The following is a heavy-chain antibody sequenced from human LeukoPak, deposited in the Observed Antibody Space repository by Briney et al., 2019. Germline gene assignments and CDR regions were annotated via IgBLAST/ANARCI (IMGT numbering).Heavy chain of an antibody. CDR1: GYRFTSYY. CDR3: AKQDNAIFGVAHYYYYMDV. Sequence: GASVKVSCKASGYRFTSYYMHWVRQAHGQGLEWMGIINPSGGSTSYAQKFQGRVTMTRYTSTSTVYMELSSLRSEDTAVYYCAKQDNAIFGVAHYYYYMDVWGKGTTVTVSS. CDR2: INPSGGST. V-gene: IGHV1-46*01. J-gene: IGHJ6*03. D-gene: IGHD3-3*01.